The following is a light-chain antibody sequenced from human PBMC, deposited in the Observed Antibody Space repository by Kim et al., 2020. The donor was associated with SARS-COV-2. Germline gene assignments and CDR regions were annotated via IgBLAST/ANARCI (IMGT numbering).Light chain of an antibody. V-gene: IGKV1-17*01. CDR1: QDIRND. Sequence: AAVGDRVTITGRASQDIRNDLGWYQQSPGRAPKRLIYGASSLQSGVPSRFSGSGSGTEFTLTISSLQPEDFATYFCLQHHTYPITFGQGTRLEIK. CDR3: LQHHTYPIT. J-gene: IGKJ5*01. CDR2: GAS.